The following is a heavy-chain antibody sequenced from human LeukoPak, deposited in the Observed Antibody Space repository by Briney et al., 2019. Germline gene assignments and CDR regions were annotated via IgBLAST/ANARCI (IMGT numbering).Heavy chain of an antibody. J-gene: IGHJ4*02. CDR2: IYYSGST. CDR3: ARSSYYYDSSGYYYNY. CDR1: GGSISSSSYY. V-gene: IGHV4-39*01. D-gene: IGHD3-22*01. Sequence: SETLSLTCTVSGGSISSSSYYWGWIRQPPGKGLEWIGSIYYSGSTYYNPSLKSRVTISVDTSKNQFSLRLSSVTAADTAVYYCARSSYYYDSSGYYYNYWGQGTLVTVSS.